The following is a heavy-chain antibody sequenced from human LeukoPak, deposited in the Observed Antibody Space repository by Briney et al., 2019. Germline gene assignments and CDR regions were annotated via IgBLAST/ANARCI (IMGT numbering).Heavy chain of an antibody. J-gene: IGHJ4*02. CDR1: GGSFRGHY. V-gene: IGHV4-34*01. D-gene: IGHD2-2*01. CDR3: ARAPRAYCSTTGSCFQDY. CDR2: INHSGST. Sequence: SETLSLTRAVYGGSFRGHYWSWIRQTPGKGLEWIGEINHSGSTNYNPSLKSRVTILVDTSKNQFSLKLSSLTAADTAVYFCARAPRAYCSTTGSCFQDYWGQGTLVTVSS.